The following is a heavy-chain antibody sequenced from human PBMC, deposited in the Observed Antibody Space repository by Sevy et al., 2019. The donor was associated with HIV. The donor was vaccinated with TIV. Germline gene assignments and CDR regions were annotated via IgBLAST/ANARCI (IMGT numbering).Heavy chain of an antibody. CDR1: GGSISSYY. D-gene: IGHD1-1*01. Sequence: SETLSLTCTVSGGSISSYYWSWIRQPPGKGLEWIGYINYSGSTNYNPSLKSRVTISVDTSKNQFSLKLSSVTAADTAVYYCARTLSPTGTGEENWFDPWGQGTLVTVSS. CDR2: INYSGST. J-gene: IGHJ5*02. CDR3: ARTLSPTGTGEENWFDP. V-gene: IGHV4-59*01.